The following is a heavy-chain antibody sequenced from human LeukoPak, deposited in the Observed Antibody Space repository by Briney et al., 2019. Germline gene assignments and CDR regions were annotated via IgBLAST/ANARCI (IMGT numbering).Heavy chain of an antibody. CDR3: AREAHYGDYALYFDY. V-gene: IGHV4-59*01. CDR2: IYYSGST. J-gene: IGHJ4*02. D-gene: IGHD4-17*01. Sequence: SETLSLTCTVSGGSTTSYYWSWIRQPPGKGLEWIGYIYYSGSTNYNPSLKSRVTISVDTSKNQFSLKLSSVTAADTAVYYCAREAHYGDYALYFDYWGQGTLVTVSS. CDR1: GGSTTSYY.